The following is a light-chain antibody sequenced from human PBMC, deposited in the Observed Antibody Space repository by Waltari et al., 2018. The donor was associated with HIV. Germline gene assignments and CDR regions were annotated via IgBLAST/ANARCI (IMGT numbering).Light chain of an antibody. CDR3: QQLNSYPRYT. CDR1: QGIVCY. J-gene: IGKJ2*01. Sequence: DIQLTQSPSFLSASVGDRVTITCRASQGIVCYLAWSQQKPGKAPKLLIYAASTVQSGVPSRVSGSGSVTEFTLTISSLQPEDFATYYCQQLNSYPRYTFGQGTKLEIK. V-gene: IGKV1-9*01. CDR2: AAS.